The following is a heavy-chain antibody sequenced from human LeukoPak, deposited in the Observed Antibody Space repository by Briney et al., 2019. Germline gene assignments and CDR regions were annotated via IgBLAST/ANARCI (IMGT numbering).Heavy chain of an antibody. Sequence: PGGSLRLSCAASGFTFSSYEMNWVRQAPGKGLEWVSYISSSGSTIYYADSVKGRFTISRDNAKSSLYLQMNSLRAEDTAVYYCARDGSIAVAEYYFDYWGQGTLVTVSS. CDR1: GFTFSSYE. J-gene: IGHJ4*02. D-gene: IGHD6-19*01. CDR2: ISSSGSTI. CDR3: ARDGSIAVAEYYFDY. V-gene: IGHV3-48*03.